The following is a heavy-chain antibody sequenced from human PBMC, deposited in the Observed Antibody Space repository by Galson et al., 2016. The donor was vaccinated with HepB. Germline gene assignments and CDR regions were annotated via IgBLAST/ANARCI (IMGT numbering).Heavy chain of an antibody. CDR2: IDPSGSYT. V-gene: IGHV5-10-1*01. CDR3: ARHYNDGFAY. D-gene: IGHD5-18*01. Sequence: QSGAEVKKPGESLRISCRGSGYGFTDYWITWVRQMPGKGLEWLGTIDPSGSYTNYNPSFQGPVTISADKSISTAYLPCSSLNASDTAMYYCARHYNDGFAYWGQGALVTVSS. J-gene: IGHJ4*02. CDR1: GYGFTDYW.